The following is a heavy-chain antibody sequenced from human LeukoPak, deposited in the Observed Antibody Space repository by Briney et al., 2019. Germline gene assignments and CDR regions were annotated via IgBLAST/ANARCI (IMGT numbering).Heavy chain of an antibody. V-gene: IGHV4-61*01. D-gene: IGHD3-22*01. J-gene: IGHJ5*02. Sequence: SETLSPTCTVSGGSVSSGSYYWSWIRQPPGKGLEWIGYIYYSGSTNYNPSLKSRVTISVDTSKNQFSLKLSSVTAADTAVYYCARVRDYYDSSGYYYKDNWFDPWGQGTLVTVSS. CDR1: GGSVSSGSYY. CDR3: ARVRDYYDSSGYYYKDNWFDP. CDR2: IYYSGST.